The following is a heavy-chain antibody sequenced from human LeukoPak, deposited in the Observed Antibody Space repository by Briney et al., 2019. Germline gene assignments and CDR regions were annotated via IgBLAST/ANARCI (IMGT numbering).Heavy chain of an antibody. V-gene: IGHV1-2*02. D-gene: IGHD6-13*01. CDR2: INPNSGGT. Sequence: ASVKVSCKASGYTFTGYYVHWVRQAPGQGLEWMGWINPNSGGTNYAQKFQGRVTMTRDTSISTAYMELSRLRPDDTAVYYCARAAQEVSSSWSDPNRENWFDPWGQGTLVTVSS. CDR1: GYTFTGYY. CDR3: ARAAQEVSSSWSDPNRENWFDP. J-gene: IGHJ5*02.